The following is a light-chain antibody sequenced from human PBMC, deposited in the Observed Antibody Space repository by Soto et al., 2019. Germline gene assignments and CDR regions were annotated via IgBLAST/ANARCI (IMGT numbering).Light chain of an antibody. V-gene: IGKV3-11*01. CDR3: QQRQYWPPIT. Sequence: EIVLTQSRATLSLSPGERAALSCRASQSVRSYLAWYQQKPGQAPRLLIYDASNRATGIPARFSGSGSGTDFTLTISSLEPEDCAIYYCQQRQYWPPITFGQGTRLEIK. J-gene: IGKJ5*01. CDR1: QSVRSY. CDR2: DAS.